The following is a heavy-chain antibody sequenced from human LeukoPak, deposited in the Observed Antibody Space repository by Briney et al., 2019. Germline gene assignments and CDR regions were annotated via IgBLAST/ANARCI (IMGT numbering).Heavy chain of an antibody. Sequence: GGSLRLSCAASGFTVSSNYMTWVCQAPGKGLEWVSVIYSGGSTYYADSVKGRFTISRDNSKNTLYLQMNSLRAEDTAVYYCAREYYYGSGSNYYFDYWGQGTLVTVSS. V-gene: IGHV3-66*01. D-gene: IGHD3-10*01. J-gene: IGHJ4*01. CDR2: IYSGGST. CDR3: AREYYYGSGSNYYFDY. CDR1: GFTVSSNY.